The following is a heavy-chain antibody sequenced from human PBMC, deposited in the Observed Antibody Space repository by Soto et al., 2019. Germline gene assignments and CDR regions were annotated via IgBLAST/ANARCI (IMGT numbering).Heavy chain of an antibody. Sequence: QVQLVQSGAEVKKPGSSVKVSCTASGGAFIRYGISWVRQAPGQGLEWMGGIIPIFGSPNYAQRFKGRVTVSADISTNTAYMTLSSLKSEDTAVYYCAGQPNDQEDYYNGTEVWGQGTPFTVSS. D-gene: IGHD2-8*01. CDR3: AGQPNDQEDYYNGTEV. V-gene: IGHV1-69*06. CDR2: IIPIFGSP. CDR1: GGAFIRYG. J-gene: IGHJ6*02.